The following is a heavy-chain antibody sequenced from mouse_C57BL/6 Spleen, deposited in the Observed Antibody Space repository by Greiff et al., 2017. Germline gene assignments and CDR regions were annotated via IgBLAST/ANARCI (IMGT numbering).Heavy chain of an antibody. D-gene: IGHD2-1*01. Sequence: VQLQQPGAELVRPGSSVKLSCKASGYTFTSYWMDWVKQRPGQGLEWIGNIYPSDSETHYNQKFKDKATLTVDKSSSTAYMQLSNLTSEDSAVYYCARGGNYDYYAMDYWGQGTSVTVSS. V-gene: IGHV1-61*01. J-gene: IGHJ4*01. CDR1: GYTFTSYW. CDR3: ARGGNYDYYAMDY. CDR2: IYPSDSET.